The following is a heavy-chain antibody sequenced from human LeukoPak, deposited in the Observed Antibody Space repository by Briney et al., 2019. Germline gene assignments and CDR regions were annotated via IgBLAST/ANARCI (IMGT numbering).Heavy chain of an antibody. D-gene: IGHD7-27*01. CDR2: TYYRSKWYN. J-gene: IGHJ5*02. CDR3: ATEVELGIPYSWLDP. V-gene: IGHV6-1*01. CDR1: GDSVSSNSAA. Sequence: SQTLSLTCAISGDSVSSNSAAWNWIRQSPSRGLEWLGRTYYRSKWYNDYAVSMKSRITINPDTSKNPFSLQPNSVTPEDTAVYYCATEVELGIPYSWLDPWGQGVLVTVSS.